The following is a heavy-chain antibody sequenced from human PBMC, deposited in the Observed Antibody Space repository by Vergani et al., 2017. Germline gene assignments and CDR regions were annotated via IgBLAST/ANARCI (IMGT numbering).Heavy chain of an antibody. CDR3: ARAGRGLTPDY. CDR1: GFTVSSNY. CDR2: IYSGGST. J-gene: IGHJ4*02. D-gene: IGHD1-26*01. Sequence: EVQLVESGGGLVQPGGSLRLSCAASGFTVSSNYMSWVRQAPGKGLEWFSVIYSGGSTYYADSVTGRFTISRHNSKNTLYLQMNSLRAEDTAVYYCARAGRGLTPDYWGQGTLVTVSS. V-gene: IGHV3-53*04.